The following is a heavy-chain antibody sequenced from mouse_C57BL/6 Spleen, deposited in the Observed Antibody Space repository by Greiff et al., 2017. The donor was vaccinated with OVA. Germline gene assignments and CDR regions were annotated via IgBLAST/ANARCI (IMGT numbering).Heavy chain of an antibody. D-gene: IGHD1-1*01. CDR3: ARDDGLYGEAMDY. V-gene: IGHV5-4*01. CDR1: GFTFSSYA. CDR2: ISDGGSYT. J-gene: IGHJ4*01. Sequence: EVQGVESGGGLVKPGGSLKLSCAASGFTFSSYAMSWVRQTPEKRLEWVATISDGGSYTYYPDNVKGRFTISRDNAKNNLYLQMSHLKSEDTAMYYCARDDGLYGEAMDYWGQGTSVTVSS.